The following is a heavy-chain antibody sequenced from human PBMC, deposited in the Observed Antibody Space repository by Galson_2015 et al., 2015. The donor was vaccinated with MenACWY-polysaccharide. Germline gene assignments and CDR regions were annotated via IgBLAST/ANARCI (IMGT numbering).Heavy chain of an antibody. CDR2: ISRGGDKT. V-gene: IGHV3-23*01. Sequence: SLRLSCAGSGFTFSSHDMSWVRQTPGKGLEWVSTISRGGDKTYYADSVKGRFTISRDNSKNTPYLQMNSLRAEDTAVYYCARERWVRGVFFDQWGQGTLVTVSS. CDR3: ARERWVRGVFFDQ. D-gene: IGHD3-10*01. CDR1: GFTFSSHD. J-gene: IGHJ4*02.